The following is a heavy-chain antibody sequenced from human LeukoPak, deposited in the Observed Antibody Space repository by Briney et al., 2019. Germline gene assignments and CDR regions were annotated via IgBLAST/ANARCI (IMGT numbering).Heavy chain of an antibody. CDR1: GFTFSSYA. V-gene: IGHV3-23*01. J-gene: IGHJ3*02. CDR3: ATRDCSGGSCYSGEVFDAFDI. D-gene: IGHD2-15*01. Sequence: GGSLRLSCAASGFTFSSYAMSWVRQAPGKGLEWVSAISGSGGSTYYADSVKGRFTISRDNSKNTLYLQMNSLRAEDTAVYYCATRDCSGGSCYSGEVFDAFDIWGQGTMVTVSS. CDR2: ISGSGGST.